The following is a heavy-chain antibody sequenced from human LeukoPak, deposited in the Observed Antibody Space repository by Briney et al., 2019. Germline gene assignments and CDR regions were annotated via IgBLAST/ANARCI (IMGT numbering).Heavy chain of an antibody. V-gene: IGHV4-59*01. CDR2: IYYSGST. D-gene: IGHD3-10*01. CDR3: ARGGGYGSGSYYAFDI. J-gene: IGHJ3*02. CDR1: GGSISSYY. Sequence: SETLSLTCTVSGGSISSYYWSWIRQPPGKGLEWIGYIYYSGSTNYNPSLKGRVTISVDTSKNQFSLKLSSVTAADTAVYYCARGGGYGSGSYYAFDIWGQGTMVTVSS.